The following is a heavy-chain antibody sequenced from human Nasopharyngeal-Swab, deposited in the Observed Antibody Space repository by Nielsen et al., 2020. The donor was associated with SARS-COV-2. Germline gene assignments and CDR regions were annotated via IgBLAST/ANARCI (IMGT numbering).Heavy chain of an antibody. CDR3: ARRNPWGRDFDY. CDR2: ISSSRTTI. Sequence: GGSLRLSCEASGFTLDTYSMNWVRQAPGKGLEWVSYISSSRTTIYYADSVKGRFTISRDDAKNSLYLQMNSLKVDDTAVYYCARRNPWGRDFDYWGQGTLVTVSS. J-gene: IGHJ4*02. D-gene: IGHD3-16*01. CDR1: GFTLDTYS. V-gene: IGHV3-48*04.